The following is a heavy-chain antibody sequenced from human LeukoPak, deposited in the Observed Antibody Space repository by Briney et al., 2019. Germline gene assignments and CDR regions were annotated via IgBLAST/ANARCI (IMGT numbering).Heavy chain of an antibody. CDR3: TSHYGSGGYYQIY. CDR1: GFSFTTYS. D-gene: IGHD3-10*01. CDR2: ITYSSSTI. Sequence: GGSLRLSCAASGFSFTTYSMTWVRQAPGKGLEWVSYITYSSSTIYYADSVKGRFTISRDNAKNSLYLQMNSLKTEDTAMYYCTSHYGSGGYYQIYWGQGTLVTVSS. J-gene: IGHJ4*02. V-gene: IGHV3-48*01.